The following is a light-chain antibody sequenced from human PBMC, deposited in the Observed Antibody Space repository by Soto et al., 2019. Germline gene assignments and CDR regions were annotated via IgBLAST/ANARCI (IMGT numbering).Light chain of an antibody. CDR1: SSNMGAGYD. V-gene: IGLV1-40*01. CDR3: QSYDSRMRALYV. Sequence: SVLTHPPSLSGAPRQRVTISCTLISSNMGAGYDVHWNPQRPGTATKPFICGNSNRRSGVPDRFSGSKSDTSASLVITALQAEDEADYYCQSYDSRMRALYVFRTGTKVTVL. J-gene: IGLJ1*01. CDR2: GNS.